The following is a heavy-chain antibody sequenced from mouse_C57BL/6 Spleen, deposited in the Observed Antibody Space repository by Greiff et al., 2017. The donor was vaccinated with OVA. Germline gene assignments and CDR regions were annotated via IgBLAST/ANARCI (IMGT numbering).Heavy chain of an antibody. V-gene: IGHV1-59*01. CDR2: IDPSDSYT. CDR1: GYTFTSYW. D-gene: IGHD1-1*01. Sequence: VQLQQPGAELVRPGTSVKLSCKASGYTFTSYWMHWVKQRPGQGLEWIGVIDPSDSYTNYNQKFKGKATLTVDTSSSTAYMQLSSLTSEDSAVYYCAAYYGSSYYAMDYWGQGTSVTVSS. J-gene: IGHJ4*01. CDR3: AAYYGSSYYAMDY.